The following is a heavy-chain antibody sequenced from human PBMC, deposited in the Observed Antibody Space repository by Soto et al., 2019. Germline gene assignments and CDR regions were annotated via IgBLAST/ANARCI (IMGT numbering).Heavy chain of an antibody. J-gene: IGHJ5*01. CDR3: AKDPIPAVNRGSRFDS. CDR1: GYSISSGYY. Sequence: SETLSLTCAVSGYSISSGYYWGWIRQPPGKGLEWIGSIYHSGSTYYNPSLKSRVTISVDTSKNQFSLKLSSVTAADTAVYFCAKDPIPAVNRGSRFDSWGRGTLVTVSS. D-gene: IGHD2-2*01. V-gene: IGHV4-38-2*01. CDR2: IYHSGST.